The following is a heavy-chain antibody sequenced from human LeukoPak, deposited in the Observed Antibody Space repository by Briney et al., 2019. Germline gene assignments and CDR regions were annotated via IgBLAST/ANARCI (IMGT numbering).Heavy chain of an antibody. D-gene: IGHD3-3*01. CDR2: IIPIFGTA. Sequence: SVKVSCKASGGTFNSYGISWVRQAPGQGLEWMGGIIPIFGTANYAQKVQGRVTITTDESTTTAYMELSSLRSEDTAVYYCARGFRIFGVVIILNFDYWGQGTLVTVSS. V-gene: IGHV1-69*05. CDR1: GGTFNSYG. CDR3: ARGFRIFGVVIILNFDY. J-gene: IGHJ4*02.